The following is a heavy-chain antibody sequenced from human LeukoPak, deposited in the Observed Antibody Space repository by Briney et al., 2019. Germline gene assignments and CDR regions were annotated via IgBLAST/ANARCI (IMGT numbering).Heavy chain of an antibody. CDR3: ARSLQLPLDY. Sequence: PGGSLRLSCAASGFTFSSYGMHWVRQAPGKGLEWVAVISYDGSNKYYADSVKGRFTISRDTSKNTLYLQMNSLRAEDTAVYYCARSLQLPLDYWGQGTLVTVSS. D-gene: IGHD2-2*01. CDR1: GFTFSSYG. V-gene: IGHV3-30*03. CDR2: ISYDGSNK. J-gene: IGHJ4*02.